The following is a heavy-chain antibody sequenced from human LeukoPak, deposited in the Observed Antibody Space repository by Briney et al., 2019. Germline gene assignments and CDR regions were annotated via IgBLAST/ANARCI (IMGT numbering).Heavy chain of an antibody. V-gene: IGHV3-43*01. Sequence: GGSLRLSCAASGFTLYVYTIQWVRQSRGKGLAGVSLISWDGGRTYYADSVKARFTISRDNSKNSLYPQMNSLRTEDTALYYCATTGTTSGYWGQGTLVTVSS. J-gene: IGHJ4*02. D-gene: IGHD1-1*01. CDR2: ISWDGGRT. CDR1: GFTLYVYT. CDR3: ATTGTTSGY.